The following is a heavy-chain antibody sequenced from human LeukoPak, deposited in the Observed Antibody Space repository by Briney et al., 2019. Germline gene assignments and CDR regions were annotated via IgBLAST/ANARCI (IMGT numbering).Heavy chain of an antibody. D-gene: IGHD3-22*01. V-gene: IGHV1-69*13. J-gene: IGHJ4*02. Sequence: ASVKVSCKASGGTFSSYAISWVRQAPGQGLGWMGGIIPIFGTANYAQKFQGRVTITADESTSTAYMELSSLRSEDTAVYYCATYYYDSSGYLLFDFDYWGQGTLVTVSS. CDR1: GGTFSSYA. CDR2: IIPIFGTA. CDR3: ATYYYDSSGYLLFDFDY.